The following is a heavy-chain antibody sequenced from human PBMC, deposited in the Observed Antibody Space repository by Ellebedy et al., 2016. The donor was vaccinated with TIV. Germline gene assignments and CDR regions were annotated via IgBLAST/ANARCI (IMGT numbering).Heavy chain of an antibody. CDR3: ARPLLGSPDAFDI. J-gene: IGHJ3*02. CDR1: GYTFTSYA. V-gene: IGHV1-69*10. Sequence: ASVKVSCKASGYTFTSYAMNWVRQAPGQGLEWMGGIIPILGIANYAQKFQGRVTMTRDTSTSTVYMELSSLRSEDTAVYYCARPLLGSPDAFDIWGQGTMVTVSS. CDR2: IIPILGIA. D-gene: IGHD1-26*01.